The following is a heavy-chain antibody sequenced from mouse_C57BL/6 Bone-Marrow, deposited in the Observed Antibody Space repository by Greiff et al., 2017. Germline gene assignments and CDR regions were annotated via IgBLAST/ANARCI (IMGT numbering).Heavy chain of an antibody. V-gene: IGHV1-85*01. D-gene: IGHD1-1*01. Sequence: QVQLQQSGPELVKPGASVKLSCKASGYTFTSYDINWVKQRHGQGLEWIGWIYPRDGSTKYNQKFKGKATLTVDPSSRTAYMELHSLTSEDSAVYFCERLEFAGSSGNWYGYVWGTGTRATVSS. CDR2: IYPRDGST. CDR3: ERLEFAGSSGNWYGYV. CDR1: GYTFTSYD. J-gene: IGHJ1*03.